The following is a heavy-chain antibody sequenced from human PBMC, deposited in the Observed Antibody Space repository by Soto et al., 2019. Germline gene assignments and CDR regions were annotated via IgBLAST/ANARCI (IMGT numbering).Heavy chain of an antibody. CDR2: ISWNSGSI. Sequence: EVQLVESGGGLVQPGRSLRLSCAASGFTFDDYAMHWVRQAPGKGLEWVSGISWNSGSIGYADSVKGRFTISRDNAKNSLYLQMNSLRAEDTTWYYCAKDNGVGMGLERGGYFDYWGQGTLVTVSS. D-gene: IGHD1-1*01. CDR3: AKDNGVGMGLERGGYFDY. V-gene: IGHV3-9*01. CDR1: GFTFDDYA. J-gene: IGHJ4*02.